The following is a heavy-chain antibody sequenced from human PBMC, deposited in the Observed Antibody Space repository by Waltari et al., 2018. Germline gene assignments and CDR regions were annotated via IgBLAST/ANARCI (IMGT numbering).Heavy chain of an antibody. J-gene: IGHJ6*03. CDR1: GFTFSSYS. CDR2: ISSSSSYI. CDR3: ARDLVLGIDMDV. Sequence: EVQMVESGGGLVKPGGSLRLSCAASGFTFSSYSMNWVRQAPGKGLEWVSSISSSSSYIYYADSVKGRFTISRDNAKNSLYLQMNSLRAEDTAVYYCARDLVLGIDMDVWGKGTTVTVSS. V-gene: IGHV3-21*01. D-gene: IGHD1-26*01.